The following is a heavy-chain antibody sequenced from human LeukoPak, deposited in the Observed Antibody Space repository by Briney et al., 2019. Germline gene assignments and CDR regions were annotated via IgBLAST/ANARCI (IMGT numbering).Heavy chain of an antibody. CDR2: ISYDGSNK. V-gene: IGHV3-30*04. CDR3: ARDWSRRGYTWANQVVIAIHPFDV. CDR1: GFTFSSYA. Sequence: GGSLRLSCAASGFTFSSYAMHWVRQAPGKGLDWVAVISYDGSNKHYADSVKGRFMISRDNSKNTLYLQMNSLRADDTAVFYCARDWSRRGYTWANQVVIAIHPFDVWGQGTMVTVSS. J-gene: IGHJ3*01. D-gene: IGHD2-21*01.